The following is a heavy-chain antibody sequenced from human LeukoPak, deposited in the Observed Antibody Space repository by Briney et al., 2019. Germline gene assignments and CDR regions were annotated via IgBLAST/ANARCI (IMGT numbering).Heavy chain of an antibody. CDR1: GYAFNTNA. V-gene: IGHV1-18*01. D-gene: IGHD3-9*01. CDR3: ARGRDMLTSPYGLDV. Sequence: PGASVKVSCKASGYAFNTNAITWVRQAPGQGLEWMGWISGYNGKTNYAQKFQGRVTMTTDTSTSTAYLELRSLRSDDTAVYYCARGRDMLTSPYGLDVWGQGTTVIVSS. CDR2: ISGYNGKT. J-gene: IGHJ6*02.